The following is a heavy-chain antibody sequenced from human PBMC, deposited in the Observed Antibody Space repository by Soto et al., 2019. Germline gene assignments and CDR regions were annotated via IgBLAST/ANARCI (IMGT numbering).Heavy chain of an antibody. Sequence: GGSLRLSCAASGFTFSSYSMNWVRQAPGKGLEWVSYISSSSSTIYYADSVKGRFTISRDNAKNSLYLQMNSLRAEDTAVYYCARGTLPRYCSGGSCYGDFDAFDIWGQGTMVTVSS. D-gene: IGHD2-15*01. J-gene: IGHJ3*02. CDR1: GFTFSSYS. CDR2: ISSSSSTI. CDR3: ARGTLPRYCSGGSCYGDFDAFDI. V-gene: IGHV3-48*01.